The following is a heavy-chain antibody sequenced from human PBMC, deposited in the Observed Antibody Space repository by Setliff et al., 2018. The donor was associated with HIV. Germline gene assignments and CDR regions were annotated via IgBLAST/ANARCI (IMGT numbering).Heavy chain of an antibody. D-gene: IGHD1-26*01. V-gene: IGHV2-5*02. CDR3: ARMGSGSYSMYYFDY. CDR1: GFSLSTSGVG. Sequence: SGPTLVNPTQTLTLTCTFSGFSLSTSGVGVGWIRQPPGKALECLALIYWDDDKRYSPSLESRLTITKDTSKNQVVLTMTNVDPVDTATYYCARMGSGSYSMYYFDYWGQGTLVTVSS. J-gene: IGHJ4*02. CDR2: IYWDDDK.